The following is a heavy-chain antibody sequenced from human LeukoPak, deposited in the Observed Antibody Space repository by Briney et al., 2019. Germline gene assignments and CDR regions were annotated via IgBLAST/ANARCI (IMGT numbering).Heavy chain of an antibody. J-gene: IGHJ4*02. CDR3: TVNYCSGDSCYML. CDR1: GFTFSDYY. Sequence: PGGSLRLSCAASGFTFSDYYMSWIRQAPGKGLEWVSYISSSGSTIYYADSVKGRFTISRDNAKNSLYLQMNSLRAEDTAVYYCTVNYCSGDSCYMLWGQGTLVTVSS. CDR2: ISSSGSTI. D-gene: IGHD2-15*01. V-gene: IGHV3-11*04.